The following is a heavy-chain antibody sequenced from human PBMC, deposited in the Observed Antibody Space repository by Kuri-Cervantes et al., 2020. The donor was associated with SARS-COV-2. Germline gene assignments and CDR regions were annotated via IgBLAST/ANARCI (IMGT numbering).Heavy chain of an antibody. CDR3: ARRRGGYCSSTSCPGYFDY. CDR2: FYYSGST. J-gene: IGHJ4*02. V-gene: IGHV4-39*01. Sequence: GSLRLSCTVSGGSISSGNYYWGWIRQPLGKGLEWIGSFYYSGSTYYNPSLKSRVTISVDTSKNQFSLKLSSVTAADTAVYYCARRRGGYCSSTSCPGYFDYWGQGTLVTVSS. CDR1: GGSISSGNYY. D-gene: IGHD2-2*01.